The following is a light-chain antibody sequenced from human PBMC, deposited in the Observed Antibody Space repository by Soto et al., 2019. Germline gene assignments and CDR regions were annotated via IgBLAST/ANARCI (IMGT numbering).Light chain of an antibody. CDR3: QHYNSYSEA. J-gene: IGKJ1*01. CDR1: QSIRNN. V-gene: IGKV3-15*01. Sequence: EIVMTQSPATLSVSPGERATLSCRASQSIRNNLIWYQQKSGQAPRLLIYGASTRATGIPARFSGSGSGTEFTLTISSLQPDDFATYYCQHYNSYSEAFGQGTKVDIK. CDR2: GAS.